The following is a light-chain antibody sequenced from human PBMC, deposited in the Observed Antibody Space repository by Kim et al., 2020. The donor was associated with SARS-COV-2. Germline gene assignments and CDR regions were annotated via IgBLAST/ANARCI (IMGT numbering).Light chain of an antibody. CDR3: QQYGGSPIT. J-gene: IGKJ5*01. CDR2: GAS. Sequence: EFVLTQSPGTLSLSPGERATLSCRASQSVSSSYLAWYQQKPGQAPMLLIYGASSRATGIPDRFSGSGSGTDFTLTISRLEPEDVAVYYCQQYGGSPITFGQGTRLEIK. CDR1: QSVSSSY. V-gene: IGKV3-20*01.